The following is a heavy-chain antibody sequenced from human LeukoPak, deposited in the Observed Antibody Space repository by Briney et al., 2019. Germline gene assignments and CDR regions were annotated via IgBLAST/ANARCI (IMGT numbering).Heavy chain of an antibody. J-gene: IGHJ6*03. V-gene: IGHV3-7*01. CDR3: ARDRWQLGGYYYYMDV. CDR1: GFSFSDYW. D-gene: IGHD1-1*01. CDR2: MKQDGNKK. Sequence: GGSLRLSCAASGFSFSDYWMSWVRQTPGKGLEWVANMKQDGNKKYYVDSVKGRFIISRDNAKNSLYLQMNSVRGEGSAVYYCARDRWQLGGYYYYMDVWGKGTTVTVSS.